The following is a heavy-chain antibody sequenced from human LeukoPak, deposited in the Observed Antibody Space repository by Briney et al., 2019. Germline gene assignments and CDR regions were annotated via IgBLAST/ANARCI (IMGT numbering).Heavy chain of an antibody. J-gene: IGHJ4*02. CDR1: GFTFSSYA. CDR2: INGSGGRT. V-gene: IGHV3-23*01. Sequence: PGGSLRLSCAASGFTFSSYAMTWVRQAPGKVLEWVSGINGSGGRTYYAVSVKGRFTISRDNAKNSLYLQMNSLRAEDTAVYYCARKNGLDYWGQGTLVTVSS. CDR3: ARKNGLDY.